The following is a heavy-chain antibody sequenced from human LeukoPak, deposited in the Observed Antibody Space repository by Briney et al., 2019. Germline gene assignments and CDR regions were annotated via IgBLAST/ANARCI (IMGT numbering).Heavy chain of an antibody. V-gene: IGHV3-21*01. Sequence: GGSLRLSCAASGFTFSSYSMNWVRQAPGKGLEWVSSISSSSYIYYADSVKGRFTISRDNAKNSLYLQMNSLRAEDTAVYYCASITLVARGNYWGQGTLVTVSS. CDR2: ISSSSYI. D-gene: IGHD4-23*01. CDR1: GFTFSSYS. J-gene: IGHJ4*02. CDR3: ASITLVARGNY.